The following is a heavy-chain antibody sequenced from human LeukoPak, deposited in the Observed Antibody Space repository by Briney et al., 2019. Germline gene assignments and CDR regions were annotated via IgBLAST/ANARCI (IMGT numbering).Heavy chain of an antibody. CDR1: GFTFSSYS. Sequence: AGGSLRLSCAASGFTFSSYSMNWVRQAPGKGLEWVSSISSSSSYIYYADSVKGRFTISRDNSKNTLYLQMNSLRAEDTAVYYCAKDLARITGTTGGYYYYGMDVWGQGTTVTVSS. CDR2: ISSSSSYI. D-gene: IGHD1-7*01. V-gene: IGHV3-21*04. J-gene: IGHJ6*02. CDR3: AKDLARITGTTGGYYYYGMDV.